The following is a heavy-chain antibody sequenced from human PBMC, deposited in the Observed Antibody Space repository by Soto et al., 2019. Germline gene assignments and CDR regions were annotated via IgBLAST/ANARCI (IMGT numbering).Heavy chain of an antibody. CDR2: IYYSGST. CDR1: GRSISPYY. V-gene: IGHV4-59*08. J-gene: IGHJ4*02. Sequence: TSETLSLTCTVSGRSISPYYWSWVRQPPGKGLEWLGYIYYSGSTNYNPSLTSRVTISVDTSKNQFSLRLSSVTAADTAVYYCARHIRDATGSYRLDFWGPGTVVPVSS. D-gene: IGHD3-16*02. CDR3: ARHIRDATGSYRLDF.